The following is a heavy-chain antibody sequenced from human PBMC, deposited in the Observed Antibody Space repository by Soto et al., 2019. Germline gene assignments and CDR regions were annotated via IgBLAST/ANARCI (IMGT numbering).Heavy chain of an antibody. V-gene: IGHV1-18*01. CDR1: GYTFTSYG. J-gene: IGHJ5*02. D-gene: IGHD3-10*01. Sequence: QVQLVQSGAEVKKPGASVKVSCKASGYTFTSYGISWVRQAPGQGLQWMGWINTYNGNTDYEQRLQGRVTLTTXTXTXXAYMELRSLRSDDSAVYYCARVAASGSYSDNWFDPWGQGTLVTVSS. CDR3: ARVAASGSYSDNWFDP. CDR2: INTYNGNT.